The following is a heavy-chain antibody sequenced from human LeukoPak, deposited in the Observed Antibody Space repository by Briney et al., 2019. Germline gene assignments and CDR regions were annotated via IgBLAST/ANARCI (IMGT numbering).Heavy chain of an antibody. Sequence: ASVKVSCKASGYTFITYYMHWVRQAPGQGLEWMGIINPSGDSTSYAQKFQGRVTMTGDTSTSTVCMELSSLRSEDTAVYYCARGVRSDCYSCFDYWGQGTLVTVSS. CDR3: ARGVRSDCYSCFDY. D-gene: IGHD2-15*01. CDR2: INPSGDST. CDR1: GYTFITYY. V-gene: IGHV1-46*01. J-gene: IGHJ4*02.